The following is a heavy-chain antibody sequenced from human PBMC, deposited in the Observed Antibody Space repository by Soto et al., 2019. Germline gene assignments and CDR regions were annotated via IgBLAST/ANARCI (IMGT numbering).Heavy chain of an antibody. Sequence: VQLVESGGGVVQPGRSLRLSCAASGFTFSSYGMYWVRQASGKGVEWVAIISYDGSNKYHTDSVKGRFTISRDNSKNTLYLQMNSLRAVDTAMYYCAKDRVVDYYYYGMDVWGQGTTVTVSS. CDR1: GFTFSSYG. CDR2: ISYDGSNK. CDR3: AKDRVVDYYYYGMDV. D-gene: IGHD2-2*01. V-gene: IGHV3-30*18. J-gene: IGHJ6*01.